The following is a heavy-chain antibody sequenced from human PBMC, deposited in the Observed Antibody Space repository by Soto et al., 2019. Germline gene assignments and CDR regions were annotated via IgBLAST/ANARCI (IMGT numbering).Heavy chain of an antibody. CDR1: GFTFSSHW. J-gene: IGHJ4*02. V-gene: IGHV3-74*01. Sequence: PGGSLRLSSAASGFTFSSHWMHWVRQVPGKGLAWVSHIVPDGRGTRYADSVQGRFTISRDNARNTLYLQMDSLRDGDTAVYYCARYHNLSYDYWGPGILVTGSS. D-gene: IGHD1-1*01. CDR3: ARYHNLSYDY. CDR2: IVPDGRGT.